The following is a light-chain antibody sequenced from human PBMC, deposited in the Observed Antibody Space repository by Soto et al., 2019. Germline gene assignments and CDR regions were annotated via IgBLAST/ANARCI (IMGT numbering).Light chain of an antibody. V-gene: IGKV3-20*01. CDR2: GAS. Sequence: EIVLTQSPGTLSLSPGERATLSCRASQSVSSSYLAWYQQKPGQAPRLLIYGASSRATGIPDSFSGSGSGTDFTLPISRLEPEDFAVYYGRQYGSSPRTFGQGTKVDIK. CDR1: QSVSSSY. J-gene: IGKJ1*01. CDR3: RQYGSSPRT.